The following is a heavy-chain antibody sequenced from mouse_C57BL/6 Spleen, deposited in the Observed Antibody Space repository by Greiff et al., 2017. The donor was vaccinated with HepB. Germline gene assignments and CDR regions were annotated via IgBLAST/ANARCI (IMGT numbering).Heavy chain of an antibody. Sequence: QVQLKESGPELVKPGASVKISCKASGYTFTDYYINWVKQRPGQGLEWIGWIFPGSGSTYYNEKFKGKATLTVDKSSSTAYMLLSSLTSEDSAVYFCARALFYYYGSSYVSYAMDYWGQGTSVTVSS. CDR1: GYTFTDYY. V-gene: IGHV1-75*01. D-gene: IGHD1-1*01. CDR3: ARALFYYYGSSYVSYAMDY. J-gene: IGHJ4*01. CDR2: IFPGSGST.